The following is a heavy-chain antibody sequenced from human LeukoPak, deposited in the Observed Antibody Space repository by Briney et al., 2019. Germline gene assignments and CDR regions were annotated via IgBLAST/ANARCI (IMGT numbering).Heavy chain of an antibody. J-gene: IGHJ4*02. CDR3: AREGPRGNSQFDY. CDR1: GFTFSNYG. CDR2: IWYDGSNK. D-gene: IGHD4-23*01. Sequence: GKSLRLSCAASGFTFSNYGMHWVRQAPGKGLEWVALIWYDGSNKYYTDSVKGRLTISRDNSKDTLFLQMNSLRAEDTAVYYCAREGPRGNSQFDYWGQGTLVTVSS. V-gene: IGHV3-33*01.